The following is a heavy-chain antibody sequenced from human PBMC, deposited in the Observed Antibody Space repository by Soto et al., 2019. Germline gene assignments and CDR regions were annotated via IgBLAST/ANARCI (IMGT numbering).Heavy chain of an antibody. D-gene: IGHD3-9*01. Sequence: EVQLVESGGGLVKPGGSLRLSCAASGFTFSSYSMNWVRQAPGKGLEWVSSISSSSSYIYYADSVKGRFTISRDNAKNSLYLQMNSLRAEDRAVYYCARVYYDILTGYFQNGLDVWGQGTTVTVSS. V-gene: IGHV3-21*01. J-gene: IGHJ6*02. CDR2: ISSSSSYI. CDR3: ARVYYDILTGYFQNGLDV. CDR1: GFTFSSYS.